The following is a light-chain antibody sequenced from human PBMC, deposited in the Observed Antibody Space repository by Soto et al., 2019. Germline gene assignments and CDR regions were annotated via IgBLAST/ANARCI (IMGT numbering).Light chain of an antibody. CDR3: CSYAGSSTFGPYV. Sequence: QSALTQPASVSGSPGQSIAISCTGTSSDVGSYNLVSWYQQHPGKAPKLMIYEASKRPSGVSNRFSGSKSGNTASLTISGLQAEDEADYYCCSYAGSSTFGPYVFGTGTKLTVL. CDR2: EAS. J-gene: IGLJ1*01. V-gene: IGLV2-23*02. CDR1: SSDVGSYNL.